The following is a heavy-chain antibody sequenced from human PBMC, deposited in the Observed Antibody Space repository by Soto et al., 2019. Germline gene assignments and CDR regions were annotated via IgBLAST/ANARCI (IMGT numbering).Heavy chain of an antibody. CDR1: GFTFTSYA. CDR2: ISSSGSTI. Sequence: GGSLRLSCAASGFTFTSYAMSWVRQAPGKGLEWVSYISSSGSTIYYADSVKGRFTISRDNAKNSLYLQMNSLRVEDTAVYYCTTDRGNGMDVWGQGTTVTVSS. V-gene: IGHV3-48*01. D-gene: IGHD1-26*01. J-gene: IGHJ6*02. CDR3: TTDRGNGMDV.